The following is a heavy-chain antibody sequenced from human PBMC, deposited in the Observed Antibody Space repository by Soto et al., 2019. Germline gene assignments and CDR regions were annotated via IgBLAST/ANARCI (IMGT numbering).Heavy chain of an antibody. CDR3: ARDSTSEGTLLFDY. J-gene: IGHJ4*02. Sequence: GASMKVSCKASGYTFTSYAMHWVRQAHGQRLEWMGGINAGNGNTKYSQKFQGRVTITRDPSASTAYMELSSLRSEDTAVYYCARDSTSEGTLLFDYWGQGTPVTVSS. CDR1: GYTFTSYA. CDR2: INAGNGNT. V-gene: IGHV1-3*01. D-gene: IGHD2-2*01.